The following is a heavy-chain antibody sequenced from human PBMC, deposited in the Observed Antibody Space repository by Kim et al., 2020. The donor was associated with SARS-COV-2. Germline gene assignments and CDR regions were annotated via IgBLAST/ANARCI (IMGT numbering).Heavy chain of an antibody. J-gene: IGHJ3*02. D-gene: IGHD3-10*01. CDR2: IYYSGST. CDR3: AREGPLGGWGYYGSGSADAFDI. V-gene: IGHV4-31*03. CDR1: GGSISSGGYY. Sequence: SETLSLTCTVSGGSISSGGYYWSWIRQHPGKGLEWIGYIYYSGSTYYNPSLKSRVTISVDTSKNQFSLKLSSVTAADTAVYYCAREGPLGGWGYYGSGSADAFDIWGQGTMVTVSS.